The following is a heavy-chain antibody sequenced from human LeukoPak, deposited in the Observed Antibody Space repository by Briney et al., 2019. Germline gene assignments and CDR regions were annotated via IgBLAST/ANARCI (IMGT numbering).Heavy chain of an antibody. Sequence: GGSLRLSCAASGFTFSSYSMNWVRQAPGKGLEWVSSISSSSSYIYYADSVKGRFTISRDNATNSLYLQMNSLRAEDTAAYYCARVRYCSGGSCYLTPLDYWGQGTLVTVSS. CDR3: ARVRYCSGGSCYLTPLDY. CDR2: ISSSSSYI. J-gene: IGHJ4*02. D-gene: IGHD2-15*01. CDR1: GFTFSSYS. V-gene: IGHV3-21*01.